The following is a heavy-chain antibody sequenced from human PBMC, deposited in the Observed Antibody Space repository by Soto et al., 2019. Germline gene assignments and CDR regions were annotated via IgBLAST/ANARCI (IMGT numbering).Heavy chain of an antibody. J-gene: IGHJ4*02. CDR1: GFTFSSYW. Sequence: GGSLRLSCAASGFTFSSYWMHWVRQAPGKGLVLVSRINSDGSSTNYAGSVKGRFTISRDNAKNTLYLQMNSLRAEDTAVYYCARDPALGLFDYWGQGTLVTVSS. CDR2: INSDGSST. V-gene: IGHV3-74*01. CDR3: ARDPALGLFDY. D-gene: IGHD7-27*01.